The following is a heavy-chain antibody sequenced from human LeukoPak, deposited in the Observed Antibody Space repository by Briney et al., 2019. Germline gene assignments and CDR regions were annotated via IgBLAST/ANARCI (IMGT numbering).Heavy chain of an antibody. CDR2: INHSGST. V-gene: IGHV4-34*01. CDR1: GGSFSGYY. D-gene: IGHD3-3*01. J-gene: IGHJ4*02. Sequence: RTSETLSLTCAVYGGSFSGYYWSWIRQPPGKGLEWIGEINHSGSTNYNPSLKSRVTISVDTSKNQFSLKLSSVTAADTAVYYCARGDFWSGYYPYFDYWGQGTLVTVSS. CDR3: ARGDFWSGYYPYFDY.